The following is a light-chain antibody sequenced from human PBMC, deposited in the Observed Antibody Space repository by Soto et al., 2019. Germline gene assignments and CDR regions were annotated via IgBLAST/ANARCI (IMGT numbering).Light chain of an antibody. V-gene: IGKV2D-29*02. CDR2: EVY. J-gene: IGKJ5*01. CDR1: QSLLHITGETF. CDR3: MQSTQLPTT. Sequence: DVLIPRTPRSLSVSPGHPASISCKSSQSLLHITGETFLFWYLQKPGQSPQLLIYEVYTRVSGVQDRFSGSGSGKDFTLEISRVENDDLAIYYCMQSTQLPTTFGQGTRLEIK.